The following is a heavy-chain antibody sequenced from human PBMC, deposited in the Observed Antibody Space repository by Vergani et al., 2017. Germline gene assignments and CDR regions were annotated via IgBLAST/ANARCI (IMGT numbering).Heavy chain of an antibody. V-gene: IGHV3-15*01. J-gene: IGHJ6*03. CDR1: GFTFSNAW. CDR2: IKSKTDGGTT. D-gene: IGHD6-13*01. CDR3: TTAGGSTNYYYYYMDV. Sequence: EVQLVESGGGLVKPGGSLRLSCGASGFTFSNAWMSWVRQAPGKGLEWVGRIKSKTDGGTTDYAAPVKGRFTISRDDSKNTLYLQMNSLKTEDTAVYYCTTAGGSTNYYYYYMDVWGKGTTVTVSS.